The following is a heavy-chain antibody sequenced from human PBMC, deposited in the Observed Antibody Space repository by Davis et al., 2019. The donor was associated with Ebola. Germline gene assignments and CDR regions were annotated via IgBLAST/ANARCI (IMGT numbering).Heavy chain of an antibody. CDR2: ISGYGGRT. CDR3: ARGRTVDGNRQFDC. Sequence: PGGSLRLSCVSSAFTFSSDYMYWVRLAPGKGLEYLSSISGYGGRTFYANSVKGRFTISRDNSKNTLYLQMGSLRGEDMGVYYCARGRTVDGNRQFDCWGQGTLVTVSS. J-gene: IGHJ4*02. CDR1: AFTFSSDY. V-gene: IGHV3-64*01. D-gene: IGHD6-19*01.